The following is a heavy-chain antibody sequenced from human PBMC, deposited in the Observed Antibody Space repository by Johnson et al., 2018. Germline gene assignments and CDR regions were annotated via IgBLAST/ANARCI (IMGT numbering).Heavy chain of an antibody. J-gene: IGHJ3*02. CDR2: ISYDGSSE. Sequence: QVQLVQSGGGVVQPGRSLRLSCVASGITLSNYAMHWVRQAPGKGLEWVAVISYDGSSEYYADSVKGRFTISRDNSKNTLYLQINSLKAEDTAVYYCARDRRMNYYDSSGPRGAFDIWGQGTMVTVSS. CDR3: ARDRRMNYYDSSGPRGAFDI. D-gene: IGHD3-22*01. CDR1: GITLSNYA. V-gene: IGHV3-30-3*01.